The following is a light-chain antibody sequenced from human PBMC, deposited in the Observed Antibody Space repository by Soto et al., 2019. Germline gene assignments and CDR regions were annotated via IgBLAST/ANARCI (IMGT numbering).Light chain of an antibody. CDR2: DAS. CDR1: QSVSSY. J-gene: IGKJ2*01. CDR3: LQRSDWPYT. Sequence: EIVLTQSPATLSLSPGERATLSCRASQSVSSYLAWYQQKPGQAPRLLIFDASKRATGIPARFSGSGSGTDFTLPISSLEPEDFAVYYCLQRSDWPYTFGQGTKLEIK. V-gene: IGKV3-11*01.